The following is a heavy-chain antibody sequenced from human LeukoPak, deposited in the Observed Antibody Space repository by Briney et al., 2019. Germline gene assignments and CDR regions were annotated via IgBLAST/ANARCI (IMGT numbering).Heavy chain of an antibody. Sequence: GGSLRLSCAASGFTFSSYSMNWVRQAPGKGLEWVSSISSSSSYICYADSVKGRFTISRDNAKNSLYLQMNSLRAEDTAVYYGATGKGTMVRGVTKRYYYYMDVWGKGTTVTISS. CDR3: ATGKGTMVRGVTKRYYYYMDV. D-gene: IGHD3-10*01. CDR2: ISSSSSYI. CDR1: GFTFSSYS. V-gene: IGHV3-21*01. J-gene: IGHJ6*03.